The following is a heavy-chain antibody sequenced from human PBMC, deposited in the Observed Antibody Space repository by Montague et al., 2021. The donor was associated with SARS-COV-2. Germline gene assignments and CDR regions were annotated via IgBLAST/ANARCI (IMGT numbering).Heavy chain of an antibody. CDR3: TSGREGNYNVMDV. V-gene: IGHV6-1*01. CDR1: GDSVSSNSAT. D-gene: IGHD1-1*01. Sequence: CAISGDSVSSNSATWNWARQSPLRGLEWLGRTYYRTKWYNDYAVSVRGRVTINPDTSKNQFSLQLNSVTPEDTAIYYCTSGREGNYNVMDVWGQGTTVTVSS. J-gene: IGHJ6*02. CDR2: TYYRTKWYN.